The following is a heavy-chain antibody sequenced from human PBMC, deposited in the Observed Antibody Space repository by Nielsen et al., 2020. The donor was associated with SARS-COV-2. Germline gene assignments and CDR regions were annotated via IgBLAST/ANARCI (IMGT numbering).Heavy chain of an antibody. J-gene: IGHJ4*02. Sequence: GRPAPGKGLEWVSTISNSGGSTYYAESVKGRFTISRDNSKNTLYLQMNSLRAEDTAIYYCAKWLYGSGTMCYFDYWGQGTLVTVS. CDR3: AKWLYGSGTMCYFDY. V-gene: IGHV3-23*01. CDR2: ISNSGGST. D-gene: IGHD3-10*01.